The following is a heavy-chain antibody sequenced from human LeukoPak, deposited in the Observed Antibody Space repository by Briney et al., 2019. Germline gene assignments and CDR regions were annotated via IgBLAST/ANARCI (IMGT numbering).Heavy chain of an antibody. CDR2: IYYSGST. CDR1: GGSIGTYY. CDR3: ARGGRYYYDSSGYYLLDY. V-gene: IGHV4-59*01. Sequence: PSETLSLTCTVSGGSIGTYYWSWIRQPPGKGLEWIGYIYYSGSTNYNPSLKSRVTISVDTSKNQFSLKLSSVTAADTAVYYCARGGRYYYDSSGYYLLDYWGQGTLVTVSS. J-gene: IGHJ4*02. D-gene: IGHD3-22*01.